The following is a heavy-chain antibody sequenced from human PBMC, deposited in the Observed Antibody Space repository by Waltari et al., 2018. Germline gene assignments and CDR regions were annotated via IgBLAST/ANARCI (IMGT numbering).Heavy chain of an antibody. V-gene: IGHV3-48*01. J-gene: IGHJ3*01. D-gene: IGHD1-26*01. Sequence: EVQLVESGGGLVQPGGSLRLSCAASGFSFRSYSMNWVRQAPGEGLEWVSYISSSSYSIYYADSVKGRFTISRDNAKNSLYLQMNSLRGEDTAVYYCVRDAGGFGVWGQGTMVTVSS. CDR1: GFSFRSYS. CDR3: VRDAGGFGV. CDR2: ISSSSYSI.